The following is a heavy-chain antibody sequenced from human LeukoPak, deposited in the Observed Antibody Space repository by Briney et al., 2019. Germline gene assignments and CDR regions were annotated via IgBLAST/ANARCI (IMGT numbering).Heavy chain of an antibody. CDR2: ISSSSSYI. Sequence: GVLRLSCAASGFTFSSYSMNWVRQAPGKGLEWVSSISSSSSYIYYADSVKGRFTISRDNAKNSLYLQMNSLRAEDTAVYYCASSPHYDSSGYSDYWGQGTLVTVSS. CDR3: ASSPHYDSSGYSDY. CDR1: GFTFSSYS. V-gene: IGHV3-21*01. J-gene: IGHJ4*02. D-gene: IGHD3-22*01.